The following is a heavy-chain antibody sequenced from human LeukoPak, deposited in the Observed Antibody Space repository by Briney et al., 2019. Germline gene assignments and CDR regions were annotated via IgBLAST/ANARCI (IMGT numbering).Heavy chain of an antibody. CDR2: INPNSGGT. Sequence: ASVKVSCKASGYTFTGYYMHWVRQAPGQGLEWMGWINPNSGGTNYAQKFQGRVTITADKSTSTAYMELSSLRSEDTAVYYCARGGGYSRPYFDYWGQGTLVTVSS. CDR1: GYTFTGYY. J-gene: IGHJ4*02. V-gene: IGHV1-2*02. CDR3: ARGGGYSRPYFDY. D-gene: IGHD3-22*01.